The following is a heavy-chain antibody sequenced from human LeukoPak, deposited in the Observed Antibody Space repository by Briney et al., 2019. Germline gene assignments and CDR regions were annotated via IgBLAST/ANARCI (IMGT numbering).Heavy chain of an antibody. CDR2: ISWNSGSI. V-gene: IGHV3-9*01. Sequence: GGSLRLSCAASGFIFDDYALHWVRQAPGKGLEWVSGISWNSGSIGYADSVKGRFTISGDNAKNSLYVEMNSLRAEDTALYYCAKDAGGGVDYWGQGTLVTVSS. J-gene: IGHJ4*02. CDR1: GFIFDDYA. D-gene: IGHD3-10*01. CDR3: AKDAGGGVDY.